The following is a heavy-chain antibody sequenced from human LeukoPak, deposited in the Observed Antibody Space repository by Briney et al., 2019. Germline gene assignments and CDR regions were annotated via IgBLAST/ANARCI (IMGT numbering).Heavy chain of an antibody. V-gene: IGHV3-11*04. J-gene: IGHJ3*02. CDR3: ARLLDIAAVTDAFDI. CDR2: ISSSGSTI. Sequence: GSLRLSCAASGFTFSDYYMSWIRQAPGKGLEWVSYISSSGSTIYYADSVKGRFTISRDNAKNSLYLQMNSLRAEDTAVYYCARLLDIAAVTDAFDIWGQGTMVTVSS. D-gene: IGHD6-13*01. CDR1: GFTFSDYY.